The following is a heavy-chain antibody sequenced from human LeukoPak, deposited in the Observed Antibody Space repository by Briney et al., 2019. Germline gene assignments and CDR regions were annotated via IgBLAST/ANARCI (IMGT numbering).Heavy chain of an antibody. CDR2: ISWNSGSI. CDR3: AKDRAIFGVDLLYYFDY. D-gene: IGHD3-3*01. J-gene: IGHJ4*02. V-gene: IGHV3-9*01. Sequence: GRSLRLSCAASGFTFNDYAMPWVRQAPGKGLEWVSGISWNSGSIGYADSVKGRFTISRDNAKNSLYLQMNSLRAEDTALYYCAKDRAIFGVDLLYYFDYWGQGTLVTVSS. CDR1: GFTFNDYA.